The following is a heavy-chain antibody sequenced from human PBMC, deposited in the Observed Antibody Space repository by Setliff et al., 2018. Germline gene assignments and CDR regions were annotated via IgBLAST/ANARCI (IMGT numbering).Heavy chain of an antibody. D-gene: IGHD6-19*01. CDR1: GYTFTSYA. CDR2: INTNTGNP. V-gene: IGHV7-4-1*02. J-gene: IGHJ4*02. CDR3: ARETPTLAVAGDIFDY. Sequence: ASVKVSCKASGYTFTSYAMNWVRQAPGQGLEWMGWINTNTGNPTYAQGFTGRFVFSLDTSVSTAYLQISSLKAEDTAVYYCARETPTLAVAGDIFDYWGQGTLVTVSS.